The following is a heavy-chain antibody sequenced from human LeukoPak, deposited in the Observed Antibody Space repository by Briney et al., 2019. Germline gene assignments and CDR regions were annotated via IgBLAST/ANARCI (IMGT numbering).Heavy chain of an antibody. CDR1: GGSFSSGSYY. V-gene: IGHV4-61*02. J-gene: IGHJ4*02. Sequence: SETLSLTCTVSGGSFSSGSYYWSWIRQPAGKGLEWIGRIYNRGSTNYNPSLKSRVTISVDTSKNQFSLKLSSVTAADTAVYYCAGELAYWGQGTLVTVSS. CDR3: AGELAY. CDR2: IYNRGST.